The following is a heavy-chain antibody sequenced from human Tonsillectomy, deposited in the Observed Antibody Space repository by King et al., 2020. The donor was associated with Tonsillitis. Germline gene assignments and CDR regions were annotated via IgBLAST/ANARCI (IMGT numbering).Heavy chain of an antibody. Sequence: QLQESGPGLVKPSETLSLTCTVSGGSISKYYWSWIRQAPGKGLEWIGYIYYSGSTHSHYNPSLKSRVTISVDTSKNQFSLKVSSVTAADTAVYYCARLHIRNYSFDYWGQGTLVTVSS. CDR3: ARLHIRNYSFDY. CDR2: IYYSGSTHS. D-gene: IGHD1-7*01. J-gene: IGHJ4*02. V-gene: IGHV4-59*08. CDR1: GGSISKYY.